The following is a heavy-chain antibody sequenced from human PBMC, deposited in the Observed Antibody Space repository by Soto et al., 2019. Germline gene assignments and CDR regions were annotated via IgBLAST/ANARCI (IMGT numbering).Heavy chain of an antibody. J-gene: IGHJ5*02. CDR1: GGTVSSYA. CDR2: IIPIFGTA. Sequence: QVQLVQSGAEVKKPGSSVKVSCKASGGTVSSYAISWVRQAPGQGLEWMGGIIPIFGTANYAQKFQGRVTTTADESTSTAYMELSSLRSEDTAVYYWARDEVTAAPAEVAFDPWGQGTLVTVSS. D-gene: IGHD2-2*01. CDR3: ARDEVTAAPAEVAFDP. V-gene: IGHV1-69*01.